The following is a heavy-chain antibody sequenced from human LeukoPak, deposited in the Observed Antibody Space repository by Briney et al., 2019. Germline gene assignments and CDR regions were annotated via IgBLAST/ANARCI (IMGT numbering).Heavy chain of an antibody. Sequence: ASVKVSCKASGYTFTTYGITWVRQAPGQGLEWMGRIIPILGIANYAQKFQGRVTITADKSTSTAYMELSSLRSEDTAVYYCARYGGYVIPWGQGTLVTVSS. CDR2: IIPILGIA. CDR3: ARYGGYVIP. J-gene: IGHJ4*02. CDR1: GYTFTTYG. V-gene: IGHV1-69*04. D-gene: IGHD4-17*01.